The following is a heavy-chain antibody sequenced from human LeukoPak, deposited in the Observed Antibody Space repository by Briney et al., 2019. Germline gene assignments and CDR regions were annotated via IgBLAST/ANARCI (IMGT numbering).Heavy chain of an antibody. CDR3: ATERITGTTLGFDY. J-gene: IGHJ4*02. V-gene: IGHV1-24*01. Sequence: GASVKVSCKVSGYTLTELSMHWVRQAPGKGLEWVGGFDPEDGETIYAQKFQGRVTMTEDTSTETAYMELSSLRSEDTAVYYCATERITGTTLGFDYWGQGTLVTVSS. CDR2: FDPEDGET. D-gene: IGHD1-7*01. CDR1: GYTLTELS.